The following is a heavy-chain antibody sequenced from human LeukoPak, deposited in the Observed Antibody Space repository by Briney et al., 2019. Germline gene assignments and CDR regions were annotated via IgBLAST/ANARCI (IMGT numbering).Heavy chain of an antibody. CDR2: INPSGTNT. Sequence: EASVKVSCKASGYTFTSYYMHWVRQAPGQGLEWMGLINPSGTNTNYAQKFQGRVTMTRDTPTSTVYMELSSLRSVDTAVYYCARELSGGYFDYWGQGTLVTVSS. CDR3: ARELSGGYFDY. J-gene: IGHJ4*02. D-gene: IGHD7-27*01. V-gene: IGHV1-46*01. CDR1: GYTFTSYY.